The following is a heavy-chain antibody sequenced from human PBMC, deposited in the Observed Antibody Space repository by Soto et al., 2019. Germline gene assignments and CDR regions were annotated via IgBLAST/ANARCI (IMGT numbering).Heavy chain of an antibody. Sequence: SQTLSLTCAISGDSVSSNSAAWNWIRQSPSRGLEWLGRTYYRSKWYNDYAVSVKSRITINPDTSKNQLSLQLNSVTPEDTAVYYCARVRLWFGETYYYYYGMDVWGQGTTVTVSS. J-gene: IGHJ6*02. CDR2: TYYRSKWYN. CDR3: ARVRLWFGETYYYYYGMDV. CDR1: GDSVSSNSAA. D-gene: IGHD3-10*01. V-gene: IGHV6-1*01.